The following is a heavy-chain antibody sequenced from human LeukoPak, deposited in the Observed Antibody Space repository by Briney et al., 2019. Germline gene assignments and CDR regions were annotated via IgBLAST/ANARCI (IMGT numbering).Heavy chain of an antibody. D-gene: IGHD6-19*01. CDR1: GGSISSNNYY. J-gene: IGHJ4*02. V-gene: IGHV4-39*01. Sequence: PSETLSLTCTVSGGSISSNNYYWGWIRQPPGKGLEWIGSIYYSGSTYYNPSLKRRVTISVDTSKNQSSLKLSSVTAADTAVYYCVNSSPGGGWLVSGNFDYWGQGTLVTVSS. CDR2: IYYSGST. CDR3: VNSSPGGGWLVSGNFDY.